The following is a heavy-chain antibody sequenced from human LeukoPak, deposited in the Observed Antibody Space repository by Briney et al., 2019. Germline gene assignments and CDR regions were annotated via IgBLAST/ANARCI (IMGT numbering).Heavy chain of an antibody. CDR3: AKGVGYCSGGSCQQFDY. J-gene: IGHJ4*02. V-gene: IGHV3-23*01. D-gene: IGHD2-15*01. CDR1: GFTFSGYG. CDR2: ISGSGGST. Sequence: GGSLRLSCAASGFTFSGYGMSWVRQAPGKGLKWVSAISGSGGSTYYADSVKGRITISRDNSKNTLYLQMNSLRAEDTAVYYCAKGVGYCSGGSCQQFDYWGQGTLVTVSS.